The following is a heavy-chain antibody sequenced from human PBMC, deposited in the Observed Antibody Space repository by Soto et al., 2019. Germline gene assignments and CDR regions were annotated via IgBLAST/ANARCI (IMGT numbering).Heavy chain of an antibody. Sequence: EVQLVESGGGLVQPGGSLKLSCAASGFTFSGSAVHWVRQASGKGLEWVGRIRSKANNYATPYAASVQGRFTIFRDDLKNTAYLQMNSLKTEDTAVYYCTNPQVYYGMDVWGQGTTVTVSS. J-gene: IGHJ6*02. V-gene: IGHV3-73*02. CDR3: TNPQVYYGMDV. CDR1: GFTFSGSA. CDR2: IRSKANNYAT.